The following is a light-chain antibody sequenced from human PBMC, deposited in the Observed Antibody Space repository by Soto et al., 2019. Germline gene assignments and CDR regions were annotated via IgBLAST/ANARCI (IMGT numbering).Light chain of an antibody. V-gene: IGKV3-20*01. CDR3: QQYGSSPPWT. J-gene: IGKJ1*01. Sequence: EIVLMQSPGTLSLSPGERATLSCRASKSVSSSYLAWYQQKHGQAPRLLIYGASSRATGIPDRFSGSGSGTDFTLTISRLEPEDFAVYYCQQYGSSPPWTFGQGTKVEIK. CDR2: GAS. CDR1: KSVSSSY.